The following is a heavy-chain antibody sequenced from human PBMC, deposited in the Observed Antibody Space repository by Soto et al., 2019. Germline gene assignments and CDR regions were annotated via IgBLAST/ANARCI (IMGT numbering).Heavy chain of an antibody. D-gene: IGHD3-3*01. Sequence: PSETLSLTCTVSGGSISSGDYYWSWIRQPPGKGLEWIGYIYYSGSTYYNPSLKSRVTISVDTSKNQFSLKLSSVTAADTAVYYCASQTIYPYCFDYWGQGTLVTVSS. CDR1: GGSISSGDYY. CDR2: IYYSGST. J-gene: IGHJ4*02. CDR3: ASQTIYPYCFDY. V-gene: IGHV4-30-4*01.